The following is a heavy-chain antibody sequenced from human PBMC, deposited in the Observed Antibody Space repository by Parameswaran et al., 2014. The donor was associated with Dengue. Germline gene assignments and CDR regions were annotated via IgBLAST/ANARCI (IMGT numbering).Heavy chain of an antibody. Sequence: RWIRQPPGKGLEWVANIKQDGSEKYYVDSVKGRFTISRDNAKNSLYLQMNSLRAEDTAVYYCARVRGIQLWLQDYWGQGTLVTVSS. CDR3: ARVRGIQLWLQDY. J-gene: IGHJ4*02. CDR2: IKQDGSEK. D-gene: IGHD5-18*01. V-gene: IGHV3-7*01.